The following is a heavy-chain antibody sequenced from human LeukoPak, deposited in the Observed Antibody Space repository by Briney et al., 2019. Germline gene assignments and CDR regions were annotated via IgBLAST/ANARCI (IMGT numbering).Heavy chain of an antibody. CDR3: ARQRSSGYSDFDY. J-gene: IGHJ4*02. CDR2: IYYSGST. CDR1: GGSISSYY. D-gene: IGHD3-22*01. Sequence: PSETLSLTCTVSGGSISSYYWSWFRQPPGKGLEWIGYIYYSGSTNYNPSLKSRVTISVDTSKNQFSLKLSSVTAADTAVYYCARQRSSGYSDFDYWGQGTLVTVSS. V-gene: IGHV4-59*01.